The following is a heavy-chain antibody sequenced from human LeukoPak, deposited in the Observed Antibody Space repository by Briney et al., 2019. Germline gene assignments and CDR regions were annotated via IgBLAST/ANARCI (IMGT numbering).Heavy chain of an antibody. D-gene: IGHD3-16*01. CDR3: AREDYGIDY. J-gene: IGHJ4*02. CDR2: IYHSGST. CDR1: GYSISSGYY. Sequence: PSETLSLTCAVSGYSISSGYYWGWIRQPPGKGLEWIGSIYHSGSTYYNPSLKSRVTISIDTSKNQFSLKLSSVTAADTAVYYCAREDYGIDYWGQGTLVTVSS. V-gene: IGHV4-38-2*02.